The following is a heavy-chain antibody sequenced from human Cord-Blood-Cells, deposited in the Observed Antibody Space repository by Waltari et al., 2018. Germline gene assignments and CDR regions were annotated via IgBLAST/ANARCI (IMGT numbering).Heavy chain of an antibody. Sequence: QVQLQESGPGLVKPSETLSLTCTVSGGSISSYYWSWIRQPAGKGLEWIGRIYTSGRPNYNPSRKSRVTVSVDTSKNQCSLKLSSVTAADTAVYYCARAINSSGYYAFDIWGQGTMVTVSS. CDR3: ARAINSSGYYAFDI. V-gene: IGHV4-4*07. CDR1: GGSISSYY. D-gene: IGHD3-22*01. CDR2: IYTSGRP. J-gene: IGHJ3*02.